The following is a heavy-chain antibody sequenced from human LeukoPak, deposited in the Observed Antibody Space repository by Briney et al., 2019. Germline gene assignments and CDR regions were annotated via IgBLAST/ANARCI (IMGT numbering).Heavy chain of an antibody. CDR2: ISSSSSYI. V-gene: IGHV3-21*01. J-gene: IGHJ6*03. CDR3: ARVWLEQSYYYYYYMDV. D-gene: IGHD1/OR15-1a*01. CDR1: GFTFSSYS. Sequence: GGSLRLSCAASGFTFSSYSMNWVRQAPGKGLEWVSSISSSSSYIYYADSVKGRFTISRDNAKNSLYLQVNSLRAEDTAVYYCARVWLEQSYYYYYYMDVWGKGTTVTVSS.